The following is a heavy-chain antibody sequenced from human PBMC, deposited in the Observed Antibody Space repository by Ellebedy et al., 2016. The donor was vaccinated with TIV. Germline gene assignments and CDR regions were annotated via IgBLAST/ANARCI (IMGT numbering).Heavy chain of an antibody. CDR1: GSSFSTFA. CDR3: ARDRYYGSGPFDD. CDR2: LYTSGGT. D-gene: IGHD3-10*01. Sequence: GESLKISCAASGSSFSTFAMSWVRQAPGKGLEWVSVLYTSGGTHYADSVRGRFTIYRDNPKNTLYLQMSTLRADDTAVYFCARDRYYGSGPFDDWGQGTLVTVSS. V-gene: IGHV3-53*01. J-gene: IGHJ4*02.